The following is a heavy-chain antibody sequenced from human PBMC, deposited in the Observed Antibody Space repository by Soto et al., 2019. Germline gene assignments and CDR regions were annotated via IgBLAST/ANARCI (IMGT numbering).Heavy chain of an antibody. CDR2: VYYSGTT. V-gene: IGHV4-39*01. J-gene: IGHJ3*02. D-gene: IGHD6-19*01. CDR1: GGSISSSSYY. Sequence: SETLCLTCSVSGGSISSSSYYWNWIRQSPGMGLEWIGSVYYSGTTYYNPSLKRRVTISVDTYNQFSLKLSSVTAADTAYYFCARRPMVGPVAENAFDIWGQGTRVTVSS. CDR3: ARRPMVGPVAENAFDI.